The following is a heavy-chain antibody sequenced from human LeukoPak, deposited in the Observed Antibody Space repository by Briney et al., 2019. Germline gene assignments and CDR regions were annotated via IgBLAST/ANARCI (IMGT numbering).Heavy chain of an antibody. CDR1: GGSISSYY. J-gene: IGHJ3*02. Sequence: PSQTLSLTCTVSGGSISSYYWSWIRQPPGKGLEWIGYIYYSGSTNYNPSLKSRVTISVDTSKNQFSLKLSSVTAADTAVYYCARHFSPRWKHDAFDIWGQGTMVTVSS. D-gene: IGHD2-15*01. V-gene: IGHV4-59*08. CDR2: IYYSGST. CDR3: ARHFSPRWKHDAFDI.